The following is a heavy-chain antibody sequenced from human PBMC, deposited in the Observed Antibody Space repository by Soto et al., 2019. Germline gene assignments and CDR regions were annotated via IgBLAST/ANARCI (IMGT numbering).Heavy chain of an antibody. J-gene: IGHJ3*02. CDR2: FDPEDGET. D-gene: IGHD6-13*01. CDR1: GYTLTELS. Sequence: GASVKVSCKVSGYTLTELSMHWVRQAPGKGLEWMGGFDPEDGETIYAQKFQGRVTMTEDTSTDTAYMELSSLRSEDTAVYYCATGIAAAPHDAFDIWGQGTMVTVSS. V-gene: IGHV1-24*01. CDR3: ATGIAAAPHDAFDI.